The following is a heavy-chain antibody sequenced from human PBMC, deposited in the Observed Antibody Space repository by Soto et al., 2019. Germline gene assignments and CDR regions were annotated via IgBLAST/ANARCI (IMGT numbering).Heavy chain of an antibody. CDR2: IYYSGST. J-gene: IGHJ4*02. Sequence: KPSETLSLTCTVSGGSISSGGYYWSWIRQHPGKGLEWIGYIYYSGSTYYNPSLKSRVTISVDTSKNQFSLKLSSVTAADTAVYYCARVPLGDILTGYGYYFDYWGQGTLVTVSS. V-gene: IGHV4-31*03. CDR1: GGSISSGGYY. CDR3: ARVPLGDILTGYGYYFDY. D-gene: IGHD3-9*01.